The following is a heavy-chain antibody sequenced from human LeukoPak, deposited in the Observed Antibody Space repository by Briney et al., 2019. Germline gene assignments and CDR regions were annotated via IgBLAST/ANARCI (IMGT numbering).Heavy chain of an antibody. D-gene: IGHD6-13*01. Sequence: PSETLSLTCTVSGGSISSSSYYWGWIRQPPGKGLEWIGSIYYSGSTYYNPSLKSRVTISVDTSKNQFSLKLSSVTAADTAVYYCARPAGIAAAGTYFDYWGQGTLVTVSS. CDR1: GGSISSSSYY. J-gene: IGHJ4*02. CDR3: ARPAGIAAAGTYFDY. V-gene: IGHV4-39*01. CDR2: IYYSGST.